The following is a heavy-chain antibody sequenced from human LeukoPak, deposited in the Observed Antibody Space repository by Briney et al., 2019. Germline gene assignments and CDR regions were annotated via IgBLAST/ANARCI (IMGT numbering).Heavy chain of an antibody. Sequence: LRLSCAASGFSVGSYAMSWLRQPPGKGLEWIASIYSGGMTFYSPSLKSRLTISADTSRNHFSLRLSSVTAADTALYFCARHFDHPTAYFDSWGQGSLVTVSS. CDR1: GFSVGSYA. V-gene: IGHV4-30-2*03. D-gene: IGHD1-14*01. CDR2: IYSGGMT. J-gene: IGHJ4*02. CDR3: ARHFDHPTAYFDS.